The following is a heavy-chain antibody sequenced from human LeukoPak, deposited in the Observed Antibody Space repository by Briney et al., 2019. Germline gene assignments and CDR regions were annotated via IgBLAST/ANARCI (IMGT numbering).Heavy chain of an antibody. CDR2: ISSSTSTI. Sequence: GGSLRLSCAASGFTFSSYAMNWVRQAPGKGLEWVSYISSSTSTIYYADSVKGRFTISRDNAKNSLYLQMNSLRAEDTAVYYCARVLWNRYYMDVWGKGTTVTVSS. CDR3: ARVLWNRYYMDV. J-gene: IGHJ6*03. V-gene: IGHV3-48*01. CDR1: GFTFSSYA. D-gene: IGHD1-1*01.